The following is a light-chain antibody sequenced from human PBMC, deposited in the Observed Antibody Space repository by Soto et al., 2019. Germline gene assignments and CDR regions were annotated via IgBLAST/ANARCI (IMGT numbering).Light chain of an antibody. V-gene: IGKV1-33*01. J-gene: IGKJ1*01. CDR3: QQYNSMGT. Sequence: DIQMTQSPSSLSASVGDKVTITCQANEDITNYLNWYQQKPGKAPKLLIYDASNLETGVPSRFSGSGSGTDFTFTISSLQPEDFATYYCQQYNSMGTFGQGTKVEIK. CDR1: EDITNY. CDR2: DAS.